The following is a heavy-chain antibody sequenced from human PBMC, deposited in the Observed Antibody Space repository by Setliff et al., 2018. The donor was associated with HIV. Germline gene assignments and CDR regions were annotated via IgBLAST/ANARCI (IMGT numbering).Heavy chain of an antibody. CDR2: MNPNSGNT. Sequence: ASVKVSCKASGYTFTSYDINWVRQATGQGLEWMGWMNPNSGNTGYAQKFQDRVTFSRDISSGTAYMGLSSLRSEDTAVYYCARKGYFDFWGQGTLVTVSS. CDR3: ARKGYFDF. V-gene: IGHV1-8*03. CDR1: GYTFTSYD. J-gene: IGHJ4*02.